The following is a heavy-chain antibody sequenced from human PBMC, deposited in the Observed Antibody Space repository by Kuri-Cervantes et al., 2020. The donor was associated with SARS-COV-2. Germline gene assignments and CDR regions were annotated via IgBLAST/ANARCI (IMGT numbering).Heavy chain of an antibody. V-gene: IGHV5-51*01. CDR2: IYPADSDT. Sequence: KVSCKGSGYKFHAYWIAWVRQMPGKGLECMGSIYPADSDTRYRPSFQGQVTISADKSINTAYLQWNNLKASDTAMYYCARLPVSGDHYFDYWGQGTPVTVSS. J-gene: IGHJ4*02. CDR1: GYKFHAYW. CDR3: ARLPVSGDHYFDY. D-gene: IGHD2-21*01.